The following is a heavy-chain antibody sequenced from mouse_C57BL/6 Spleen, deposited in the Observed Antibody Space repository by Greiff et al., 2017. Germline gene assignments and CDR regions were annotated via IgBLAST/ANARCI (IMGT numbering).Heavy chain of an antibody. J-gene: IGHJ2*01. V-gene: IGHV3-6*01. CDR2: ISYDGSN. CDR1: GYSITSGYY. CDR3: ASGTHYFDY. Sequence: VQLKESGPGLVKPSQSLSLTCSVTGYSITSGYYWNWIRQFPGNKLEWMGYISYDGSNNYNPSLKNRISITRDTSKNQFVLKLNSVTTEDTATYYCASGTHYFDYWGQGTTLTVSS.